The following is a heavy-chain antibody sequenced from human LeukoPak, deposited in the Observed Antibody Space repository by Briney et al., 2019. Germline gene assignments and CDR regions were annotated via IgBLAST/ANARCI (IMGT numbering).Heavy chain of an antibody. CDR2: INQDGSDK. V-gene: IGHV3-7*01. Sequence: GGSLRLSCAASGFTSSSYWMGWVRQAPGKGLEWVANINQDGSDKYYVDSVKGRFTISRDNAKNSLYLQMGSLRAEDMALYYCARERGSKHYDFWGQGTLVTVSS. D-gene: IGHD3-16*01. CDR1: GFTSSSYW. CDR3: ARERGSKHYDF. J-gene: IGHJ4*02.